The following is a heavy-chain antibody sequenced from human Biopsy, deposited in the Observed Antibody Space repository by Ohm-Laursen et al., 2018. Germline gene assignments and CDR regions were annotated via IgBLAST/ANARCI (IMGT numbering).Heavy chain of an antibody. CDR3: AREAAIIDPRTRAFDY. D-gene: IGHD6-25*01. CDR1: GFTFGDYY. Sequence: SLRLSCTASGFTFGDYYMSWIRQAPGKGLEWLSYISGSGVTKMYADSVKGRFTVSRDNAKNSLYLEMNNLTVEDTAVYYCAREAAIIDPRTRAFDYWGQGTLVTVSS. J-gene: IGHJ4*02. V-gene: IGHV3-11*01. CDR2: ISGSGVTK.